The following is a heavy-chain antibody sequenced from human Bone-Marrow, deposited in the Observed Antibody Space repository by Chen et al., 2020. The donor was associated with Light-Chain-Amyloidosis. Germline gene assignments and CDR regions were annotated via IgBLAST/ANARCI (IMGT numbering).Heavy chain of an antibody. CDR3: AGEVPAVKKNYLDV. CDR2: FYYTGIT. CDR1: GGSISGTSYD. Sequence: QLQLQESGPRVVKPSETLSLTCAVSGGSISGTSYDWVWIRQPPGKGLEWIGTFYYTGITYYNPSLKSRVTISVDMSKNQFSLILSSVTAADTAVYHWAGEVPAVKKNYLDVWGKGTTVIVSS. J-gene: IGHJ6*03. D-gene: IGHD2-2*01. V-gene: IGHV4-39*07.